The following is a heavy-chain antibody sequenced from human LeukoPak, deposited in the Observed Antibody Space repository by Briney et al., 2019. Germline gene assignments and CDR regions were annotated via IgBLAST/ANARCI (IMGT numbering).Heavy chain of an antibody. D-gene: IGHD6-13*01. CDR2: ISAYSGHT. J-gene: IGHJ5*02. V-gene: IGHV1-18*01. Sequence: ASVKVSCKASGYTFTNYGISWVRQAPGQGPEWMGWISAYSGHTNYAQKLQGRVTMTTDTSTSTAYMELRSLRSDDTAVYYCARDNHSGSWSWCDPWGQGTLVSVSA. CDR3: ARDNHSGSWSWCDP. CDR1: GYTFTNYG.